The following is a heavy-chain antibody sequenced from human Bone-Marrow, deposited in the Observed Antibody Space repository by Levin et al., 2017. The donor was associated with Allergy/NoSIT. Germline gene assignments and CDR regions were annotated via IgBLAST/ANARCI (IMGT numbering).Heavy chain of an antibody. J-gene: IGHJ4*02. Sequence: GGSLRLSCAASGFTFSSYGMHWVRQAPGKGLEWVAVISYDGSNKYYADSVKGRFTISRDNSKNTLYLQMNSLRAEDTAVYYCAKWESPVAGFDYWGQGTLVTVSS. CDR1: GFTFSSYG. D-gene: IGHD6-19*01. CDR3: AKWESPVAGFDY. CDR2: ISYDGSNK. V-gene: IGHV3-30*18.